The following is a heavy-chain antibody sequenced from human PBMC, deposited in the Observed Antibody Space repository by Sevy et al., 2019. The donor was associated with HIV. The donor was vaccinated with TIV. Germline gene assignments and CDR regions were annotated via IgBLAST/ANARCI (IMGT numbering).Heavy chain of an antibody. CDR2: ISGRSSYI. CDR3: ARDGGCSSTSCLLYFDS. CDR1: GFTFSDYY. J-gene: IGHJ4*02. D-gene: IGHD2-2*01. V-gene: IGHV3-21*06. Sequence: GGSVRLSCAASGFTFSDYYMNWVRRAPGKGLEWVSSISGRSSYIHYADSVRGRFTISRDNAKNSLYLQMNSLRADDTAVYFCARDGGCSSTSCLLYFDSWGQGALVTVSS.